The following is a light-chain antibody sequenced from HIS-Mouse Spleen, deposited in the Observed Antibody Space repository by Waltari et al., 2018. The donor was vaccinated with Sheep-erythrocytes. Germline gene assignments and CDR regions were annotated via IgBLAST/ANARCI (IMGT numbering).Light chain of an antibody. V-gene: IGKV2-28*01. J-gene: IGKJ5*01. Sequence: DIVMTQSPLSLPVTPGEPASISCRSSQSLLHSNGYNYLDWYLQKPGQSPQLLIYLGSTRACGVPDRVSGSGSGTDFTLKISRVEAEDVGVYYCMQALQTPITFGQGTRLEIK. CDR1: QSLLHSNGYNY. CDR3: MQALQTPIT. CDR2: LGS.